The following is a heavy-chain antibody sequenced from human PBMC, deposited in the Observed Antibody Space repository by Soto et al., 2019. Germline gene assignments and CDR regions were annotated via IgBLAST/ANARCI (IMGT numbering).Heavy chain of an antibody. D-gene: IGHD2-2*01. Sequence: PSETLSVTCTVPCGSISGDYWNWIRQPPGRGLEWIGYIYSSGSTNYNPSLKSRVTMSVDTSKNQISLKLSSVTAADTAVYYCARGFCSSTSCSPYYFYYYGMDVWGQGTTVTVS. V-gene: IGHV4-59*01. CDR2: IYSSGST. CDR1: CGSISGDY. CDR3: ARGFCSSTSCSPYYFYYYGMDV. J-gene: IGHJ6*02.